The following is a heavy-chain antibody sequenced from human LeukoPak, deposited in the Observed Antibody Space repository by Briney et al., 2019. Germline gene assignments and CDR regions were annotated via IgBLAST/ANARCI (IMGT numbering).Heavy chain of an antibody. CDR2: MNPNSGNT. CDR1: GYTFTSYD. J-gene: IGHJ1*01. D-gene: IGHD6-6*01. V-gene: IGHV1-8*01. CDR3: AKDSEYSSVEYFQH. Sequence: VASVKVSCKASGYTFTSYDINWVRQATGQGLEWMGWMNPNSGNTGYAQKFQGRVTMTRNTSISTAYMELSSLRAEDTAVYYCAKDSEYSSVEYFQHWGQGTLVTVSS.